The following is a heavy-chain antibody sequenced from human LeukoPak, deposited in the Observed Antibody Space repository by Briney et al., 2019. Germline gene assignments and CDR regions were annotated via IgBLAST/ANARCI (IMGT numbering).Heavy chain of an antibody. J-gene: IGHJ4*02. CDR2: IKHDGTEQ. Sequence: GGSLRLSCAASGFIFSSHWMSWVRQAPGKGLEWVANIKHDGTEQYFVDSVKGRFIISRDNAKNSLFLQMNSLRAEDTAVYYCARSYSRVGFDFWGQGTLVTVSS. V-gene: IGHV3-7*04. D-gene: IGHD6-13*01. CDR3: ARSYSRVGFDF. CDR1: GFIFSSHW.